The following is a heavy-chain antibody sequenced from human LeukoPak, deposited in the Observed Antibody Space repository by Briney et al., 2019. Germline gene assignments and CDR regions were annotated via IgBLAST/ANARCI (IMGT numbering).Heavy chain of an antibody. CDR1: GFTLSNNY. CDR2: VYSGGST. D-gene: IGHD5-18*01. J-gene: IGHJ4*02. CDR3: ARETKYGGYSYGFLDY. V-gene: IGHV3-53*04. Sequence: GGSLTLSCAACGFTLSNNYMNWVRPAPGKGVEGVSVVYSGGSTYYLDSVKGRFTISRHNSNNTLYLPMNSLRDEDTAVYYCARETKYGGYSYGFLDYWGQGTPVTVYS.